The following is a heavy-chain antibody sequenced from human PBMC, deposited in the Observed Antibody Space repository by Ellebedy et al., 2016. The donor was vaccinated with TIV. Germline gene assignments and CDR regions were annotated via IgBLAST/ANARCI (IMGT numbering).Heavy chain of an antibody. CDR2: IKQDGSET. CDR3: VGFGVFNL. J-gene: IGHJ5*02. Sequence: GESLKISCAASGFTFSSYAMHWVRQAPGKGLEWVANIKQDGSETYYVDSVKGRFTISRENAKNALFLQMDGLRVDDSAVYYCVGFGVFNLWGQGAPVTVSS. V-gene: IGHV3-7*01. CDR1: GFTFSSYA. D-gene: IGHD3-3*01.